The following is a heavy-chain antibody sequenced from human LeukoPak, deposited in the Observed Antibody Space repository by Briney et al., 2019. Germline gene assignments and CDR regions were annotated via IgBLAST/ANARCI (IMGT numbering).Heavy chain of an antibody. D-gene: IGHD2-15*01. V-gene: IGHV3-30*02. CDR2: IRYDGSNK. Sequence: GGSLRLSCAASGFTFSSYGMHWVRQAPGKGLEGVAFIRYDGSNKYYADSVKGRFTISRDNSKNTLYLQMNSLRAEDTAVYYCAKGSSGGSPLYYFDYWGQGTLVTVSS. CDR1: GFTFSSYG. CDR3: AKGSSGGSPLYYFDY. J-gene: IGHJ4*02.